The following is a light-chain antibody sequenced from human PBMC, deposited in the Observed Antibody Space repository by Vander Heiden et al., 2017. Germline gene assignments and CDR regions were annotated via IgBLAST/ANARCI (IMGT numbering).Light chain of an antibody. J-gene: IGKJ2*01. CDR3: MQALQSPPT. CDR2: LGS. Sequence: IVMTPSPLSLPVTPGEPASISCRSSQSLLHSNGYNYLDWYLQKPEQSPQLLIYLGSNRASGVPDRFSGSGSGTDFTLKISRVEAEDVGLYYCMQALQSPPTFGQGTKLEIK. CDR1: QSLLHSNGYNY. V-gene: IGKV2-28*01.